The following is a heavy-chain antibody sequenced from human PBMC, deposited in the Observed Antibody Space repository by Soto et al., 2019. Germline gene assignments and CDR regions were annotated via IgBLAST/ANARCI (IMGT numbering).Heavy chain of an antibody. CDR2: IYYSGST. CDR1: GGSISSGDYY. V-gene: IGHV4-30-4*01. J-gene: IGHJ5*02. Sequence: SETLSLTCTVSGGSISSGDYYWGWLRQPPGKGLEWIGYIYYSGSTYYNPSLKSRVTITVDTTKNQFSLKLSSVAAADAAVYYCATGLRQLVREYGIDVWGQGTLVTVSS. D-gene: IGHD6-13*01. CDR3: ATGLRQLVREYGIDV.